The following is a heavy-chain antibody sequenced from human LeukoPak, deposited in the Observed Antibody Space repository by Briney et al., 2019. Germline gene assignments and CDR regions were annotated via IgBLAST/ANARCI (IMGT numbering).Heavy chain of an antibody. CDR2: IYTSGST. CDR3: ARDPLWFGESLTQDLDY. Sequence: SETLSLTCTVSGGSISSYYWSWIRQPAGKGLEWIGRIYTSGSTNYNPSLKSRVTMSVDTSKNQFSLKLSSVTAADTAVYYCARDPLWFGESLTQDLDYWGQGTLVTVSS. D-gene: IGHD3-10*01. CDR1: GGSISSYY. V-gene: IGHV4-4*07. J-gene: IGHJ4*02.